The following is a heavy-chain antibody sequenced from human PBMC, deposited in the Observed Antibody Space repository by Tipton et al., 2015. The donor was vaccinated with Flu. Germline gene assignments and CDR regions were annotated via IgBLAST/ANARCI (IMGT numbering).Heavy chain of an antibody. J-gene: IGHJ4*02. V-gene: IGHV1-18*01. CDR1: GYTFNSHG. CDR3: ARDNYYDSTGHYAY. Sequence: QLVQSGAEVKKSGASVKVSCRASGYTFNSHGITWVRQAPGQGLEYVGWISTYAGNTNYAQKVQGRVTLTTDTPTSTAYMELRSLRSDDTAVHYCARDNYYDSTGHYAYWGQGTLVTVSS. CDR2: ISTYAGNT. D-gene: IGHD3-22*01.